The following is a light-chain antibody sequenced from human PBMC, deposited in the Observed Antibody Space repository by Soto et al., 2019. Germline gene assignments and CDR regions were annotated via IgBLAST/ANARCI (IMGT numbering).Light chain of an antibody. CDR2: AAS. J-gene: IGKJ4*01. Sequence: IQMTQSPSSLSASVGDRVTIPCRASQSISSYLNWYQHKPGKAPKVLIYAASSLQSGVPSRFSGSGSGTDFTLTISILQPEDFATYYCQQSYSTPHTFGGGTKVEIK. CDR3: QQSYSTPHT. CDR1: QSISSY. V-gene: IGKV1-39*01.